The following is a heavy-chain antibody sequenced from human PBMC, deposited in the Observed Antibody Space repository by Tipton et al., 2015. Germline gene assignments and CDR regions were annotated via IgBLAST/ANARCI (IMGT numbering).Heavy chain of an antibody. CDR3: ASGGILGYFDY. J-gene: IGHJ4*02. CDR2: IFYSGSA. Sequence: TLSLTCTVSGGSISGAYNYWSWIRQHPTKGLEWIGYIFYSGSAFYNPSLKSRVTISVDTSENQFSLKLSSVTAADPAVYYCASGGILGYFDYWGQGTLITVSS. D-gene: IGHD3-16*01. V-gene: IGHV4-31*03. CDR1: GGSISGAYNY.